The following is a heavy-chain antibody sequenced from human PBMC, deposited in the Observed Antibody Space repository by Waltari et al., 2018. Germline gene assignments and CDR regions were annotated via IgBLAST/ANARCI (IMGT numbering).Heavy chain of an antibody. J-gene: IGHJ4*02. V-gene: IGHV4-38-2*01. CDR1: GYSISSGYY. CDR3: ATRKPSSTFDY. Sequence: QVQLQESGPGLVKPSETLSLTCAVSGYSISSGYYWGWIRQPPGKGLEWIGSIYHSGSTYYNPSLKSRVTISVDTSKNQFSLKLSSVTAADTAVYYCATRKPSSTFDYWGQGTLVTVSS. D-gene: IGHD2-2*01. CDR2: IYHSGST.